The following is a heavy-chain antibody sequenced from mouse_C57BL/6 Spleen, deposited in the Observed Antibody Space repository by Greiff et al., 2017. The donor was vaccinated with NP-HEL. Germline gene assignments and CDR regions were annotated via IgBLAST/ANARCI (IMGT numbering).Heavy chain of an antibody. Sequence: QVQLKQPGAELVMPGASVKLSCKASGYTFTSYWMHWVKQRPGQGLEWIGEIDPSDSYTNYNQKFKGKSTLTVDKSSSTAYMQLSSLTSEDSAVYYCAIMVTTSYWGQGTTLTVSS. CDR1: GYTFTSYW. CDR2: IDPSDSYT. V-gene: IGHV1-69*01. CDR3: AIMVTTSY. D-gene: IGHD2-2*01. J-gene: IGHJ2*01.